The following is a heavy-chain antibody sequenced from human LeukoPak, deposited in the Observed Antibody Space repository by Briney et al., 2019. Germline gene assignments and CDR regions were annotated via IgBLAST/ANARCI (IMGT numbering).Heavy chain of an antibody. J-gene: IGHJ4*02. D-gene: IGHD6-6*01. CDR1: GFTFSSYS. Sequence: GGSLRLSCAASGFTFSSYSMNWVRQAPGKGLEWVSSISSSSSYIYFADSVKGRFTISRDHAKNSLYLQMISLRAEDTSVYYCASDAEHSSSSVGYWGQRTLVTVSS. V-gene: IGHV3-21*01. CDR3: ASDAEHSSSSVGY. CDR2: ISSSSSYI.